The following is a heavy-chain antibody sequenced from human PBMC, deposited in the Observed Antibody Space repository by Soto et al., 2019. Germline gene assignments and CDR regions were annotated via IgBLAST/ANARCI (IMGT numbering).Heavy chain of an antibody. CDR1: GGSISSADHY. CDR2: IYHSGNT. V-gene: IGHV4-30-4*01. J-gene: IGHJ5*02. Sequence: SETLSITCSVSGGSISSADHYWTWIRQPPGKGLEWMGYIYHSGNTHYNPSLKSRITLSIATSANRFSLNLTSVTAADTAVYFCARLRRETEKNYIDPWGEGALVTV. D-gene: IGHD1-7*01. CDR3: ARLRRETEKNYIDP.